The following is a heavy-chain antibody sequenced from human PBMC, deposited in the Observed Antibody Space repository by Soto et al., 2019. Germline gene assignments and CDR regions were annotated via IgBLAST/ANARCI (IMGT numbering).Heavy chain of an antibody. J-gene: IGHJ3*02. CDR2: IYHSGST. CDR3: AVIVRYFLTIPHPDTSAI. V-gene: IGHV4-4*02. Sequence: SETLSLTCAVSGGSISSSNWWSWVRQPPGKGLEWIGEIYHSGSTNYNPSLKSRVTISVDKSKNQFSLKLSSVTAADTAVYYCAVIVRYFLTIPHPDTSAIWGHRTMVPVS. CDR1: GGSISSSNW. D-gene: IGHD3-9*01.